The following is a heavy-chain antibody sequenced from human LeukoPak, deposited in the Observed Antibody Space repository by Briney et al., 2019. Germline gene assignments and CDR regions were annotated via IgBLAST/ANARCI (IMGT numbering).Heavy chain of an antibody. J-gene: IGHJ4*02. CDR2: ISGSGST. D-gene: IGHD2-2*01. CDR1: GFTFSSYA. V-gene: IGHV3-23*01. CDR3: AKTGEGTSCYVY. Sequence: GGSLRLSCAASGFTFSSYAMSWVRQAPGKGLEWVSAISGSGSTYYADSVKGRFTISRDNSKNTLYLQMNSLRAEDTAVYYCAKTGEGTSCYVYWGQGTLVIVSS.